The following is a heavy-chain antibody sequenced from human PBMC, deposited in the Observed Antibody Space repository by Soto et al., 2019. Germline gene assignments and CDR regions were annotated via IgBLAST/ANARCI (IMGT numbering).Heavy chain of an antibody. J-gene: IGHJ6*03. CDR2: ISAYNGNT. D-gene: IGHD3-3*01. CDR1: GYTFTSYG. V-gene: IGHV1-18*01. CDR3: ARLKTYYDFWSGYSYYYYMDV. Sequence: ASVKVSCKASGYTFTSYGISWVRQDPGQGLEWMGWISAYNGNTNYAQKLQGRVTMTTDTSTSTAYMELRSLRSDDTAVYYCARLKTYYDFWSGYSYYYYMDVWGKGTTVTVSS.